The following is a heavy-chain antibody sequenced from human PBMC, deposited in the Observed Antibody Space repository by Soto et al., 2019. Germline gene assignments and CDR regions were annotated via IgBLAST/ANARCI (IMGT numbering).Heavy chain of an antibody. Sequence: SETLSLTCTVSGGSISSSSYFWCWIRQPPGKGLEWIGSIYYSGSTYYNPSLKSRVTVSVDTSKNQFSLKLSSVTAADTAVYYCARLAQRGYSYGYVDYWGQGTLVTVSS. CDR2: IYYSGST. CDR3: ARLAQRGYSYGYVDY. J-gene: IGHJ4*02. V-gene: IGHV4-39*01. CDR1: GGSISSSSYF. D-gene: IGHD5-18*01.